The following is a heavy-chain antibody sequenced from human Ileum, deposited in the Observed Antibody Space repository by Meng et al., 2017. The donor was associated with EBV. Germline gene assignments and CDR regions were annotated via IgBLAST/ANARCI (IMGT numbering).Heavy chain of an antibody. CDR3: ATSRIAKFDR. CDR1: GDSVSSDKTA. V-gene: IGHV6-1*01. J-gene: IGHJ5*02. Sequence: QLHLQGSGRALVQLSQSLSLSFVISGDSVSSDKTAWNWIRQSPSGGLEWLGRTYRRSRWYYDYALSVKSRINISPDTSKNQVSLQLNSVTDEDTGIYYCATSRIAKFDRWGQGTLVTVSS. CDR2: TYRRSRWYY.